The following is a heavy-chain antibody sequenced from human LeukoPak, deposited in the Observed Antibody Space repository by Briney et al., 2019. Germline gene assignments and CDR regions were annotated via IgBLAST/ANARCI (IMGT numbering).Heavy chain of an antibody. Sequence: PGGSLRLSCAASGFTFSSYAMSWVRQAPGKGLEWVSAISGSGGSTYYADSVKGRFTISRDNSKNTLYLQMNSLRAEDTAVYYRAKASHPGIAAAGPDYWGQGTLVTVSS. V-gene: IGHV3-23*01. CDR1: GFTFSSYA. D-gene: IGHD6-13*01. CDR3: AKASHPGIAAAGPDY. J-gene: IGHJ4*02. CDR2: ISGSGGST.